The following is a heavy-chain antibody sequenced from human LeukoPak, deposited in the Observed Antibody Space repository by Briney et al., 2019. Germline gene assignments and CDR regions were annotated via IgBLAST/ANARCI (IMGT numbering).Heavy chain of an antibody. V-gene: IGHV1-18*04. CDR1: GYTFTSYY. Sequence: ASVKVSCKASGYTFTSYYMHWVRQAPGQGLEWMGWISAYNGNTNYAQKLQGRVTMTTDTSTSTAYMELRSLRSDDTAVYYCARSRRDAFDIWGQGTMVTVSS. J-gene: IGHJ3*02. CDR2: ISAYNGNT. CDR3: ARSRRDAFDI.